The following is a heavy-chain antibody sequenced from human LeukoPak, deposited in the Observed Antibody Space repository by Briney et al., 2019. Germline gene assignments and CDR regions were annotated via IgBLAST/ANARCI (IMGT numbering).Heavy chain of an antibody. CDR1: GFTFSSYP. J-gene: IGHJ3*02. V-gene: IGHV3-23*01. D-gene: IGHD5-18*01. CDR3: ARAGGYSYGYGAFDI. CDR2: ISGSGGST. Sequence: GGSLRLSCAASGFTFSSYPMSWVRQAPGKGLEWVSAISGSGGSTYYADSVKGRFTISRDNSKNTLYLQMNSLRAEDTAVYYCARAGGYSYGYGAFDIWGQGTMITVSS.